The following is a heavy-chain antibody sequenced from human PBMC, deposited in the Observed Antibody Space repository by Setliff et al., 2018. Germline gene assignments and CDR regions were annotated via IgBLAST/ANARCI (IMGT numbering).Heavy chain of an antibody. CDR3: AGQGPIFGSGLIPGFDQ. CDR2: IRGSGGST. J-gene: IGHJ4*02. CDR1: GLTFSSYA. D-gene: IGHD3-3*01. Sequence: PGGSLRLSCVASGLTFSSYAMTWVRQAPGKGLEWLSAIRGSGGSTLYADSVKGRFTISRDNSQNTLYLQMSSLRTEDTAIYFCAGQGPIFGSGLIPGFDQWGQGTMVTVSS. V-gene: IGHV3-23*01.